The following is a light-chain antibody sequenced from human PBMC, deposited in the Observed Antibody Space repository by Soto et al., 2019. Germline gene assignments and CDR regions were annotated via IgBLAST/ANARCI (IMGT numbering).Light chain of an antibody. J-gene: IGKJ1*01. CDR1: QSVSSSH. CDR3: QQYGSSPWT. Sequence: EIVLTQSPGTLSLSPGERGTLSCRASQSVSSSHLAWYQQKPGQAPRLLIYGASSRATGILDRFSGSGSGTDFSLTISRLEPEDFAVYYCQQYGSSPWTFGQGTKVEVK. V-gene: IGKV3-20*01. CDR2: GAS.